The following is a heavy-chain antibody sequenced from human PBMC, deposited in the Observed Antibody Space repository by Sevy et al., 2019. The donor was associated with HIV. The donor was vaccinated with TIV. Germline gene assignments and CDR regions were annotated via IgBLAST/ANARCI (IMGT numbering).Heavy chain of an antibody. D-gene: IGHD2-21*02. Sequence: SETLSLTCTVSGGSINSDHWNWIRQPPGKGLEWIGYVYYTGGTNYNPSLKNRFTISVDRTKNQFSLKLTSVTAADTAVYYCARRNDLDIWGQGTMVTVSS. J-gene: IGHJ3*02. CDR2: VYYTGGT. V-gene: IGHV4-59*08. CDR1: GGSINSDH. CDR3: ARRNDLDI.